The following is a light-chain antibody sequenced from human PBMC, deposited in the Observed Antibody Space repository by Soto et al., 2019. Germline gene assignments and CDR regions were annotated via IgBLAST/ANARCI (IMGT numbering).Light chain of an antibody. V-gene: IGLV1-44*01. J-gene: IGLJ3*02. CDR2: SNN. CDR1: SSNIGSNT. Sequence: QSVLTKPPSASGTLGQRVTISCSGSSSNIGSNTVNWYQQLPGTAPKLLIYSNNQRPSGVPDRFSGSKSGTSASLAISGLQSEDEADYYCAAWDDSLNGWVFGGGTKLTVL. CDR3: AAWDDSLNGWV.